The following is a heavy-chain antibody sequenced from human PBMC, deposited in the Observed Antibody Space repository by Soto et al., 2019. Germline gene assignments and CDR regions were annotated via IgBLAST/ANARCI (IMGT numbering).Heavy chain of an antibody. CDR2: IWYDGSNK. J-gene: IGHJ6*02. Sequence: GGSLRLSCAASGFTFSSYGMHWVRRAPGKGLEWVAVIWYDGSNKYYADSVKGRFTISRDNSKNTLYLQMNSLRAEDTAVYYCASNGQYDFWSGYYTHYYGMDVWGQGTTVTVSS. CDR3: ASNGQYDFWSGYYTHYYGMDV. CDR1: GFTFSSYG. V-gene: IGHV3-33*01. D-gene: IGHD3-3*01.